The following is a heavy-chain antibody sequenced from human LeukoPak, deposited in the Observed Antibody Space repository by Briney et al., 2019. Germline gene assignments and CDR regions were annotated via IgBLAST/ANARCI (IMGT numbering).Heavy chain of an antibody. V-gene: IGHV3-23*01. Sequence: GGSRRLSCSASGFTFSRFAMTWVRQLPGRGLEWVSSISGNGHQTYYADSVKGRFSDSRDNSKNILYLQMDSLRADDSALYYCAKDANYYDSSGYLIPFDYWGQGTLVTVSS. D-gene: IGHD3-22*01. CDR2: ISGNGHQT. J-gene: IGHJ4*02. CDR1: GFTFSRFA. CDR3: AKDANYYDSSGYLIPFDY.